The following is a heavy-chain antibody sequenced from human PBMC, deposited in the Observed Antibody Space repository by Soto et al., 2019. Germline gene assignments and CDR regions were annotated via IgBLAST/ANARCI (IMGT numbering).Heavy chain of an antibody. CDR1: GGTFSSYT. CDR2: INPMFGTT. V-gene: IGHV1-69*01. CDR3: VRGVVVVTASQLGWFDP. Sequence: QVQLVQSGAEVKKPGSSVKVSCKASGGTFSSYTISWVRQAPGQGLEWMGGINPMFGTTKYAQKFQGRVTITADESTSTAYLEMSSLRSEDTAVYYCVRGVVVVTASQLGWFDPWGQGTLVSVSS. D-gene: IGHD2-15*01. J-gene: IGHJ5*02.